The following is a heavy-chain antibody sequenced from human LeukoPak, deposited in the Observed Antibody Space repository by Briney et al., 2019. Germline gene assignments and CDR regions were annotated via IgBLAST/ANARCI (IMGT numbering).Heavy chain of an antibody. J-gene: IGHJ5*02. D-gene: IGHD6-13*01. CDR2: IYPGDSDT. Sequence: GKSLKISCKAFGYNFTSHWIGWVRQMPGKGLEWMGIIYPGDSDTRYSPSFQGQVTISADKSITTAYLQLSSLKASDTAMYYCARQDGLAAAMFDPWGQGTLVTVSS. CDR1: GYNFTSHW. CDR3: ARQDGLAAAMFDP. V-gene: IGHV5-51*01.